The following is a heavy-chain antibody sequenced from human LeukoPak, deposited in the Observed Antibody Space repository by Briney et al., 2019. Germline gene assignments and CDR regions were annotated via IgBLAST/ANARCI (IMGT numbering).Heavy chain of an antibody. CDR3: ARDITGTTFLNWFDP. Sequence: SETLSLTCTVSGGSISSYYWSWIRQPAGKGLEWIGRIYTSGSTNYNPSLKSRVTMSVDTSKNQFSLKLSSVTAADTAVYYCARDITGTTFLNWFDPWGQGTLVTVSS. V-gene: IGHV4-4*07. CDR2: IYTSGST. D-gene: IGHD1-7*01. CDR1: GGSISSYY. J-gene: IGHJ5*02.